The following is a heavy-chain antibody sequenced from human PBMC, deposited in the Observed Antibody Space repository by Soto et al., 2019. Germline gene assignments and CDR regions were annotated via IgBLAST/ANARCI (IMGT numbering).Heavy chain of an antibody. CDR2: MSPNSGNT. D-gene: IGHD2-2*01. CDR1: GYTFTSYG. Sequence: ASVKVSCKASGYTFTSYGISWVRQATGQGLEWMGWMSPNSGNTDYAQKFQGRVTMTRNTSITTTYMELSSLRSEDTAVYYCARGPVVEARWFDPWGQGTLVTVSS. CDR3: ARGPVVEARWFDP. V-gene: IGHV1-8*02. J-gene: IGHJ5*02.